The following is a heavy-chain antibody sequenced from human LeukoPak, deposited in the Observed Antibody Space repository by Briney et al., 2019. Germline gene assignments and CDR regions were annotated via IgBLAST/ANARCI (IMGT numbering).Heavy chain of an antibody. D-gene: IGHD2-21*02. CDR1: GYTFTSYG. Sequence: ASVKVSCKASGYTFTSYGISWVRQAPGQGLEWMGWISAYNGNTNYAQKLQGRVTMTTDTSTSTAYMELRSLRSDDTAVYYCARSESLPGLLPHPDYWGQGTLVTVSS. CDR3: ARSESLPGLLPHPDY. CDR2: ISAYNGNT. J-gene: IGHJ4*02. V-gene: IGHV1-18*01.